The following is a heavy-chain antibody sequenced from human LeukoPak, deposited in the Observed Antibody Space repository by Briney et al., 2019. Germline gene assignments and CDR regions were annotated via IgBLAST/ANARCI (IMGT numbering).Heavy chain of an antibody. Sequence: GSLRLSCAASGFTFSSYWMSWIRQPPGKGLEWIGYIYYSGSTNYNPSLKSRVTISVDTSKNQFSLKLSSVTAADTAVYYCARGNRWVDYWGQGTLVTVSS. CDR2: IYYSGST. J-gene: IGHJ4*02. CDR3: ARGNRWVDY. D-gene: IGHD1-14*01. V-gene: IGHV4-59*01. CDR1: GFTFSSYW.